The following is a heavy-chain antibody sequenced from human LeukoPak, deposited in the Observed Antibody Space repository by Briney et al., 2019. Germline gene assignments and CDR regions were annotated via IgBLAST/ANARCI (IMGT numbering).Heavy chain of an antibody. CDR3: ITSLGYCSSSSCRHGMDV. J-gene: IGHJ6*02. CDR2: FDPEHGET. CDR1: GYTLTELS. Sequence: ASVKVSCKVSGYTLTELSMHWVRQAPGKRLEWMGGFDPEHGETINAQKFQGRVTMTEDTSSDAAYMELSSLRSEDTAVYYCITSLGYCSSSSCRHGMDVWGQGTTVIVS. V-gene: IGHV1-24*01. D-gene: IGHD2-2*01.